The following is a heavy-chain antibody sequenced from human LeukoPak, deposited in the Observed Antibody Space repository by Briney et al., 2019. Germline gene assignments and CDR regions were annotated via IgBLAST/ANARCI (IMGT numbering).Heavy chain of an antibody. D-gene: IGHD6-13*01. CDR2: IYYSGST. CDR3: ARQQLSQLYYFDY. CDR1: GGSISSYY. Sequence: KPSETLSLTCTVSGGSISSYYWSWIRQPPGKGLEWIGYIYYSGSTNYNPSLKSRVTISVDTSKNQFSLELSSVTAADTAVYYCARQQLSQLYYFDYWGQGTLVTVSS. J-gene: IGHJ4*02. V-gene: IGHV4-59*01.